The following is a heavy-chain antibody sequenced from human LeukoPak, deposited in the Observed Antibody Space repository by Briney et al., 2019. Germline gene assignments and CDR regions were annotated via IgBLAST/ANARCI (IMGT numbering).Heavy chain of an antibody. CDR3: ARAGNGYYAD. J-gene: IGHJ4*02. CDR1: GFTFSSYW. D-gene: IGHD3-22*01. CDR2: INSDGSIK. Sequence: GGSLRLSCAVSGFTFSSYWMHWVRQAPGKGLVWVLRINSDGSIKTYAESVKGRFTISRDNAKKTLYLHMNSLRAEDTAMYYCARAGNGYYADWGQGALVTVSS. V-gene: IGHV3-74*01.